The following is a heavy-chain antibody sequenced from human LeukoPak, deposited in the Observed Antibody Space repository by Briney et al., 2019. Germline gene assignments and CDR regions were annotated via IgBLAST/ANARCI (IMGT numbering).Heavy chain of an antibody. D-gene: IGHD3-3*01. CDR1: GGXISSDDHN. Sequence: PSETLSLTCTVSGGXISSDDHNWGWIRPPPGKGLEWLGKINYRGNTHHNPSLKSRVTISVDTSKNQFSLKLNSVTAADTAVYYCAKDTFLAYWGQGTLVTVSS. V-gene: IGHV4-39*02. CDR3: AKDTFLAY. J-gene: IGHJ4*02. CDR2: INYRGNT.